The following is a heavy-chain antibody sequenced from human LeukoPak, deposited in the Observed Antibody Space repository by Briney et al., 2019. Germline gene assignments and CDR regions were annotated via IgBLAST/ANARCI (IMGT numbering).Heavy chain of an antibody. CDR3: ARQSHGDAFDI. D-gene: IGHD5-24*01. J-gene: IGHJ3*02. Sequence: SETLSLTCTVSGGSISSSSYYWGWIRQPPGKGLEWIGSIYYSGSTYYNPSLKSRVTISVDTSKNQFSLKLSSVTAADTAVYYCARQSHGDAFDIWGQGTMVTVSS. CDR1: GGSISSSSYY. V-gene: IGHV4-39*01. CDR2: IYYSGST.